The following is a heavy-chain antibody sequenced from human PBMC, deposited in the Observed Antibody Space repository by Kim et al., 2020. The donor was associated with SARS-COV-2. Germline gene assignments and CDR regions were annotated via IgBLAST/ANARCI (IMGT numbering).Heavy chain of an antibody. J-gene: IGHJ6*02. CDR2: INHSGST. Sequence: SETLSLTCAVYGGSFSGYYWSWIRQPPGKGLEWIGEINHSGSTNYNPSLKSRVTISVDTSKNQFSLKLSSVTAADTAVYYCARGPRPPYYYGSGSYQYGMDVWGQGTTVTVSS. CDR3: ARGPRPPYYYGSGSYQYGMDV. CDR1: GGSFSGYY. V-gene: IGHV4-34*01. D-gene: IGHD3-10*01.